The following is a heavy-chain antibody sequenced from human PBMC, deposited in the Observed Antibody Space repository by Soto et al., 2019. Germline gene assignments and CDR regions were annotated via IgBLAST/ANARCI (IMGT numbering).Heavy chain of an antibody. CDR2: IYYSGST. D-gene: IGHD3-9*01. CDR3: ARLYYDILTGYYKKINWFDP. Sequence: PSETLSLTCTVSGGSISSSSYYWGWIRQPPGKGLEWIGSIYYSGSTYYNPSLKSRVTISVDTSKNQFSLKLSSVTAADTAVYYCARLYYDILTGYYKKINWFDPWGQGTLVTVS. J-gene: IGHJ5*02. CDR1: GGSISSSSYY. V-gene: IGHV4-39*01.